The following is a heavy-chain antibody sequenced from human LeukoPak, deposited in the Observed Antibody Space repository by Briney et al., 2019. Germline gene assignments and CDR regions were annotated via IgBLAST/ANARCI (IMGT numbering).Heavy chain of an antibody. CDR2: ISSDGDST. Sequence: HPRGSLRLSCAASGFSFSTYAMGSVRQAPGEGLEWVAGISSDGDSTSSADPVKGRFTVSRDNSKNTLSLYMTSLRVEDTALYFCAKVAPLGTSWYAFNYWGQGTLVTVSS. V-gene: IGHV3-23*01. J-gene: IGHJ4*02. CDR1: GFSFSTYA. CDR3: AKVAPLGTSWYAFNY. D-gene: IGHD6-13*01.